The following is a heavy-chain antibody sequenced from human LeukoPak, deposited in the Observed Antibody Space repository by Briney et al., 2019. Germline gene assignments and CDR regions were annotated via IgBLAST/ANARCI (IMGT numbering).Heavy chain of an antibody. CDR3: ARRDIMATIST. J-gene: IGHJ4*02. V-gene: IGHV4-61*02. Sequence: SETLSLTCTVSGGSISSGSYYWSWIRQPAGKGLEWIGRIYTSGSTNYNPSLKSRVTISVDTSKNQFSLKLSSVTAADTAVYYCARRDIMATISTWGQGTLVTVSS. CDR1: GGSISSGSYY. D-gene: IGHD5-12*01. CDR2: IYTSGST.